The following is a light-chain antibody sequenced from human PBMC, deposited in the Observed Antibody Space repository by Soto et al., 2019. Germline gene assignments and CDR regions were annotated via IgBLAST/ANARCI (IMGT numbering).Light chain of an antibody. CDR3: SSYTDSSNYV. CDR1: SSDLAIYNY. CDR2: QVT. J-gene: IGLJ1*01. Sequence: QSVLTQPASVSGSPGQSITISCTGTSSDLAIYNYVSWYQQQPGKAPKLMIYQVTNRPSGVSNRFSGSRSGNPASLTISGLQAEDEADYYCSSYTDSSNYVCGTGTKLTVL. V-gene: IGLV2-14*01.